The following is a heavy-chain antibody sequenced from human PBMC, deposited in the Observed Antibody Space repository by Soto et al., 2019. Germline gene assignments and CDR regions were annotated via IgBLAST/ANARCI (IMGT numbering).Heavy chain of an antibody. V-gene: IGHV3-53*04. CDR1: GFTVSSNY. CDR3: ARGRRGTYYDFWSGPIDY. D-gene: IGHD3-3*01. Sequence: EVQLVESGGGLVQPGGSLRLSCAASGFTVSSNYMSWVRQAPGKGLEWVSVIYSGGSTYYADSVKGRFTISRHNSKNTLYLQMNSLRAEDTAVYYCARGRRGTYYDFWSGPIDYWGQGTLVTVSS. CDR2: IYSGGST. J-gene: IGHJ4*02.